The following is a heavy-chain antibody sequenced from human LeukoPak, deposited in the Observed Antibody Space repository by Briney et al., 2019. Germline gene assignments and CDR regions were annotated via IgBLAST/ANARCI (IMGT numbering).Heavy chain of an antibody. Sequence: GGSLRLSCAASGFTFDDYAMHWVGQAPGKGLEWVAGISWNSGSIGYADSVKGRFTISRDNAKNSLYLQMNSLRAEDTALYYCAKDEDYYDSSGYFLYWGQGTLVTVSS. V-gene: IGHV3-9*01. J-gene: IGHJ4*02. CDR1: GFTFDDYA. CDR2: ISWNSGSI. D-gene: IGHD3-22*01. CDR3: AKDEDYYDSSGYFLY.